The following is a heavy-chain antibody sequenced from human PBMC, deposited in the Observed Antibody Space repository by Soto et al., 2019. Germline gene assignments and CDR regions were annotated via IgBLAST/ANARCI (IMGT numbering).Heavy chain of an antibody. Sequence: ASVKVSCKASGGTFSSYAISWVRQAPGQGLEWMGGIIPIFGTANYAQKFQGRVTITADESTSTAYMELSSLRSEDTAVYYCDLLIAVAGMRNYYYYGMDVWGQGTTVTVSS. V-gene: IGHV1-69*13. CDR3: DLLIAVAGMRNYYYYGMDV. CDR2: IIPIFGTA. D-gene: IGHD6-19*01. J-gene: IGHJ6*02. CDR1: GGTFSSYA.